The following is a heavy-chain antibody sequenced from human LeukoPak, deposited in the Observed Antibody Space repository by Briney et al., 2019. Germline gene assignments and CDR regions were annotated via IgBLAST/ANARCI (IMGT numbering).Heavy chain of an antibody. CDR2: VNPNSGGT. CDR3: ARGPYYYDSSGYSLRIDY. J-gene: IGHJ4*02. CDR1: GYTFTGYY. Sequence: ASVKVSCKASGYTFTGYYMHWVRQAPGQGLEWMGWVNPNSGGTNYAQKFQGRVTMTRDTSISTAYMELSRLRSDDTAVYYCARGPYYYDSSGYSLRIDYWGQGTLVTVSS. V-gene: IGHV1-2*02. D-gene: IGHD3-22*01.